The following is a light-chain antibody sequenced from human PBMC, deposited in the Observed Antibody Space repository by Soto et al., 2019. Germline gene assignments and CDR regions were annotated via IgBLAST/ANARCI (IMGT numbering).Light chain of an antibody. CDR1: SSDVGGYNY. Sequence: QSALTQPASVSGSPGQSITISCTGTSSDVGGYNYVSWYQQHPGKAPKLMIYDVCNRPSGVSNRFSGSKSGNTASLTISGLQAEDEADYYCSSYTSSSTRVFGGGTKLTVL. CDR3: SSYTSSSTRV. V-gene: IGLV2-14*01. CDR2: DVC. J-gene: IGLJ2*01.